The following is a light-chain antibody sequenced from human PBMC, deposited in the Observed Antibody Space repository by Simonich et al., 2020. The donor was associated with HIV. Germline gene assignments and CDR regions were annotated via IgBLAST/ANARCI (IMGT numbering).Light chain of an antibody. CDR1: NLRKYF. CDR2: WKT. V-gene: IGLV3-19*01. CDR3: NSRDRSGNIWV. J-gene: IGLJ3*02. Sequence: SSELTQDPVVSVALGQTVRITCRGDNLRKYFTNWYQQKPGQAPVLVIYWKTNRPSGIPDRFSGSSSQNTASASLTITGAQAEDEADYYCNSRDRSGNIWVFGGGTKLTVV.